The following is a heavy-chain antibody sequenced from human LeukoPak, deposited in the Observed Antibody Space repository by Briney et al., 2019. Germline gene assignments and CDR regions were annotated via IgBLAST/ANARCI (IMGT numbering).Heavy chain of an antibody. D-gene: IGHD6-19*01. CDR3: ARDSRYSSGWYEVGRGLDY. V-gene: IGHV3-30*01. Sequence: GGSLRLSCAASGFTFSSYAMHWVRQAPGKGLEWVAVISYDGSNKYYADSVKGRFTISRDNSKNTLYLQMNSLRAEDTAVYYCARDSRYSSGWYEVGRGLDYWGQGTLVTVSS. J-gene: IGHJ4*02. CDR1: GFTFSSYA. CDR2: ISYDGSNK.